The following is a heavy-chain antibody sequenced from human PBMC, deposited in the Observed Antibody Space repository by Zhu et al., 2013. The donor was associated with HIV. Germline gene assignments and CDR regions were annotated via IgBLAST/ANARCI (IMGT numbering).Heavy chain of an antibody. CDR2: INPNTGGT. V-gene: IGHV1-2*02. D-gene: IGHD3-3*01. Sequence: SVKVSCKASGYTFIGYYINWVRQAPGQGLEWMGWINPNTGGTNYAQKFQGRVTMTRDTSISTAYMELKSLRSDDTAVYYCARIRERFLQWLTYWGQGTLVTVSS. CDR1: GYTFIGYY. J-gene: IGHJ4*02. CDR3: ARIRERFLQWLTY.